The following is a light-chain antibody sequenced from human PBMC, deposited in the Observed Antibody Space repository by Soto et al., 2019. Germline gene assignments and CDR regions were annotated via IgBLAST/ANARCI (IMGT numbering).Light chain of an antibody. CDR1: QTVSSTY. J-gene: IGKJ5*01. Sequence: EIVLTQSPGTLSLSPGERATLSCRTSQTVSSTYFAWYQQRPGLAPRLLFSDASTRATGIPDRFSCSGSGRDFTLTISRLEPDDSAVYYCQQFGSSPITFGQGTRLEMK. V-gene: IGKV3-20*01. CDR2: DAS. CDR3: QQFGSSPIT.